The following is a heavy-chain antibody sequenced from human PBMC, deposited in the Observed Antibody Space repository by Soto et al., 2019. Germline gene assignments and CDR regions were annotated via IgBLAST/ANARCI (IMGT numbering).Heavy chain of an antibody. J-gene: IGHJ6*02. V-gene: IGHV1-18*01. CDR1: SYTFTSYG. CDR2: ISAYNDNT. D-gene: IGHD5-18*01. Sequence: ASVKVSCKASSYTFTSYGISWVRQAPGQGLEWMGWISAYNDNTNYAQKLQGRVTLTTDTSTGTAYMELRSLRSDDTAVYYCARVDTAMARNYYYYGMDVWGQGTTVTVSS. CDR3: ARVDTAMARNYYYYGMDV.